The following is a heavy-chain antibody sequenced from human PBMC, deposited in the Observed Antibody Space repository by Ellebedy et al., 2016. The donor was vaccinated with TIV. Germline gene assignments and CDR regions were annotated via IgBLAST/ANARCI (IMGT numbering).Heavy chain of an antibody. CDR2: IYRSGAT. Sequence: MPGGSLRLSCDVSVGSLSTSYWWSWVRQPPGKGLEWIGNIYRSGATNYNPSLESRVTISADKANNQFSLKLTSVTAADTAVYYCVRETTVINWYLGLWGRGTLVTVSS. V-gene: IGHV4-4*02. D-gene: IGHD4-17*01. J-gene: IGHJ2*01. CDR1: VGSLSTSYW. CDR3: VRETTVINWYLGL.